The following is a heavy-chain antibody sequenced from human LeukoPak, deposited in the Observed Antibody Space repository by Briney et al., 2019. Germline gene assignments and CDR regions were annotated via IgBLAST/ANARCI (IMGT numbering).Heavy chain of an antibody. Sequence: SETLSLTCAVYGGSFSGYYWSWIRQPPGKGLEWIGEINHSGSTNYNPSLKSRVTISVDTSKNQFSLKLSSVTAADTAVYYCARGGDGYNECYDYWGQGTLVTVSS. D-gene: IGHD5-24*01. CDR3: ARGGDGYNECYDY. CDR1: GGSFSGYY. V-gene: IGHV4-34*01. J-gene: IGHJ4*02. CDR2: INHSGST.